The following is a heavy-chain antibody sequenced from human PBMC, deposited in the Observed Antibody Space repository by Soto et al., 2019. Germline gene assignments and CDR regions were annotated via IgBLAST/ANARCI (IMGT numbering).Heavy chain of an antibody. CDR3: AREGAAPYYYYGMDV. V-gene: IGHV4-31*03. J-gene: IGHJ6*02. Sequence: QVQLQESGPGLVKPSQTLSLTCTVSGGSISSGGYFWSWIRQHPGKGLEWIGFIYYSGGTYYNPSPKSRVTISVDTSKNQSSLKLSSVTAADTAVYYCAREGAAPYYYYGMDVWGQGTTVTVSS. CDR2: IYYSGGT. CDR1: GGSISSGGYF. D-gene: IGHD6-6*01.